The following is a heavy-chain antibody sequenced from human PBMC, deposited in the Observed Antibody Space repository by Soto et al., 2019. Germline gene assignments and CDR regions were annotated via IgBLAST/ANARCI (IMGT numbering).Heavy chain of an antibody. Sequence: QVQLQESGPGLVKPSETLSLTCTVSGGSISSYYWSWIRQPPGKGLEWIGYIYYSGSTNYNPSLTSRVTISVDTSKNQFSLKLSSVTAADTAVYYCARTVGGADYWGQGTLVTVSS. CDR3: ARTVGGADY. D-gene: IGHD2-21*01. CDR1: GGSISSYY. J-gene: IGHJ4*02. V-gene: IGHV4-59*08. CDR2: IYYSGST.